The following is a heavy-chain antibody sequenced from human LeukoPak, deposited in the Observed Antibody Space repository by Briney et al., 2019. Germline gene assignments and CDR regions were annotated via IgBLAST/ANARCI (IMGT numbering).Heavy chain of an antibody. CDR3: TRDEYGVGSNFFDY. CDR2: ITNKAFGGTA. D-gene: IGHD4-17*01. J-gene: IGHJ4*02. V-gene: IGHV3-49*03. Sequence: GGSLRLSCTTSGFNFGDYAMSWFRQAPEKGLEGVGFITNKAFGGTAEYAASVKGRFTISRDDSRSIAYLQMDNLRTEDTGVYYCTRDEYGVGSNFFDYWGQGILVTVST. CDR1: GFNFGDYA.